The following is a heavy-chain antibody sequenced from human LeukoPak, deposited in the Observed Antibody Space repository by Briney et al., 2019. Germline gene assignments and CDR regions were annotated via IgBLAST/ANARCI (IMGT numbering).Heavy chain of an antibody. Sequence: KPSETLSLTCTVSGGSISSSSYYWGWIRQPPGKGLEWIGSIYYSGSTYYNPSLKSRVTISVDTSKNQFSLKLSSVTAADTAVYYCARAQLAAASPFWDYWGQGTLVTVSS. J-gene: IGHJ4*02. V-gene: IGHV4-39*01. CDR3: ARAQLAAASPFWDY. CDR1: GGSISSSSYY. CDR2: IYYSGST. D-gene: IGHD6-13*01.